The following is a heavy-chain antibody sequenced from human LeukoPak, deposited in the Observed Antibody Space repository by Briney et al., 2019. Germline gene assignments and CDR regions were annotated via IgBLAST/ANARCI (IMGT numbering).Heavy chain of an antibody. CDR3: ARGPLGYCSSTSCSRQYNWFDP. CDR2: INHSGST. V-gene: IGHV4-34*01. D-gene: IGHD2-2*01. J-gene: IGHJ5*02. CDR1: GGSFSGYY. Sequence: SETLPLTCAVYGGSFSGYYWSWIRQPPGKGLEWIGEINHSGSTNYNPSLKSRVTISVDTSKNQFSLKLSSVTAADTAVYYCARGPLGYCSSTSCSRQYNWFDPWGQGTLVTVSS.